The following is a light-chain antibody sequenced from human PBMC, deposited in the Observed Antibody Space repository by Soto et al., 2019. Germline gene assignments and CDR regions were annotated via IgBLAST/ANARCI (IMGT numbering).Light chain of an antibody. CDR3: TAWDDTLRGPL. V-gene: IGLV1-47*01. Sequence: QSVLTQPPSASGTPGQRVTISCSGSSSNIGSNSVYWYQQLPGTAPKLLIYRNNQRPSGVPDRFSGSKSGPSASLAISGVRSKDEADYYCTAWDDTLRGPLFGGGTKLTVL. J-gene: IGLJ2*01. CDR1: SSNIGSNS. CDR2: RNN.